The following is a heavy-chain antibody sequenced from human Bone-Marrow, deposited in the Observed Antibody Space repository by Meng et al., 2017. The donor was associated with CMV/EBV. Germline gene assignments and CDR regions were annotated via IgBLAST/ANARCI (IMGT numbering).Heavy chain of an antibody. D-gene: IGHD2-2*01. J-gene: IGHJ3*01. Sequence: GGPLRLSCATSGFTFSSYEINWVRQAPGQGREWVSHISSSGNTMFYADSVKARFTISRDNTKHSLYLQMNSLRAEDTALYYCASSRQYQLPWDAFDLWGQGTMATVPS. CDR1: GFTFSSYE. CDR3: ASSRQYQLPWDAFDL. CDR2: ISSSGNTM. V-gene: IGHV3-48*03.